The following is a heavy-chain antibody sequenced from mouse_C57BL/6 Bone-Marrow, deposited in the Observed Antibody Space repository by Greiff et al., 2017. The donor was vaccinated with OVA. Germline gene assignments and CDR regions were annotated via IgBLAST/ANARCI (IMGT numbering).Heavy chain of an antibody. D-gene: IGHD1-1*01. J-gene: IGHJ2*01. V-gene: IGHV1-50*01. CDR3: LLLRYY. CDR2: IDPSDSYT. CDR1: GYTFTSYW. Sequence: VQLQQPGAELVKPGASVKLSCKASGYTFTSYWMQWVKQRPGQGLEWIGEIDPSDSYTNYNQKFKGKATLTVDTSSSTAYMQLSSLTSEDSAVYYCLLLRYYWGQGTTLTVSS.